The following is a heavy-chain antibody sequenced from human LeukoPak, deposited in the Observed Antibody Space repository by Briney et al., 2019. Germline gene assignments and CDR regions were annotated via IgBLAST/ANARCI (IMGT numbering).Heavy chain of an antibody. CDR2: MHYSGSP. CDR3: ARLYSSSCNFDY. Sequence: SETLSLTCSVSGGSITSSSYSWGWIRQPPGKGLEWIGTMHYSGSPYYNPSLKSRVTISVDTSKNQFSLKLTSVTAADTAVYYCARLYSSSCNFDYWGQGTLVTVSS. J-gene: IGHJ4*02. D-gene: IGHD6-13*01. CDR1: GGSITSSSYS. V-gene: IGHV4-39*01.